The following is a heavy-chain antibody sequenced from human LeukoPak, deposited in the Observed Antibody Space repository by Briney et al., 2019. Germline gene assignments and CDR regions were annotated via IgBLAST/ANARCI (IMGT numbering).Heavy chain of an antibody. CDR1: GDTFTTYY. Sequence: GASVTVSCKASGDTFTTYYIHWVRQAPGQGLEWMGIINPSGDSTSYAQKFQGRVTMTRDTSTSTVYMELSSLRSEDTAVYYCAIAALRYCSSSSCYKGFLDYWGQGTLVTVSS. J-gene: IGHJ4*02. V-gene: IGHV1-46*01. CDR2: INPSGDST. D-gene: IGHD2-2*01. CDR3: AIAALRYCSSSSCYKGFLDY.